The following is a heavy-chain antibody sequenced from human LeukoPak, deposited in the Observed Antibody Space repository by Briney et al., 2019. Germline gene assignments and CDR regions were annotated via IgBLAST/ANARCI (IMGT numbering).Heavy chain of an antibody. CDR2: IYSSGNT. D-gene: IGHD5-12*01. CDR3: ARVSGYDWESFYDY. CDR1: GASISSSNYY. V-gene: IGHV4-39*07. J-gene: IGHJ4*02. Sequence: SETLSLTCAVSGASISSSNYYWGWVRQSPGKGLEWIGNIYSSGNTYYNASLKSRVTMYIDTSKNQFSLKLSSVTAADTAVYYCARVSGYDWESFYDYWGQGTLVTVSS.